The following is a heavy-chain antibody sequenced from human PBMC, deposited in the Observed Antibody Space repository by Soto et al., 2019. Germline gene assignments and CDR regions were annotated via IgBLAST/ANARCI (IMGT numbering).Heavy chain of an antibody. CDR1: GGSISSDNW. Sequence: SETLSLTCAVSGGSISSDNWWTWVRQPPGKGLEWIGEIYHSGSTNYNPSLKSRVTISVDKSKNQFSLKLTSVTAADTAVYYCATYVTSRGFDYWGQGALVTVSS. D-gene: IGHD3-10*02. V-gene: IGHV4-4*02. CDR3: ATYVTSRGFDY. J-gene: IGHJ4*02. CDR2: IYHSGST.